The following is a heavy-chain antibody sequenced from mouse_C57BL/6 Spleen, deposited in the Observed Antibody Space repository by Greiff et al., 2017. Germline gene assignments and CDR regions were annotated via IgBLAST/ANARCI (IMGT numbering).Heavy chain of an antibody. CDR1: GYAFSSSW. D-gene: IGHD2-2*01. J-gene: IGHJ2*01. V-gene: IGHV1-82*01. CDR2: IYTGDGDT. Sequence: QVQLQQSGPELVKPGASVKISCKASGYAFSSSWMNWVKQRPGKGLEWIGRIYTGDGDTNYNGKFKGKATLTADKSSSTAYRQLISLTSEDSAVYFCAREPLYGYRPYLDYWGQGTALTVSS. CDR3: AREPLYGYRPYLDY.